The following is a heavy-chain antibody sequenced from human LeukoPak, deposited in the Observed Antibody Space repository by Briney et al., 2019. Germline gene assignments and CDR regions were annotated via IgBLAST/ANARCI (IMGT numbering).Heavy chain of an antibody. V-gene: IGHV1-69*02. D-gene: IGHD5-18*01. Sequence: SVRVSCKASGGTFSSYTISWVRQAPGQGLERMGRIIPILGIANYAQKFQGRVTITADKSTSTAYMELSSLRSEDTAVYYCAGGRGYSYGYDFDYWGQGTLVTVSS. CDR3: AGGRGYSYGYDFDY. CDR2: IIPILGIA. J-gene: IGHJ4*02. CDR1: GGTFSSYT.